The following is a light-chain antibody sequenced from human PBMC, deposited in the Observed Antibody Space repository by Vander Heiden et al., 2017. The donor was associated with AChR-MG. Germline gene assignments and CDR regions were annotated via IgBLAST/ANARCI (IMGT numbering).Light chain of an antibody. V-gene: IGKV1-5*03. CDR1: QSISSW. Sequence: DIQMTQSPSTLSASVGDRVTITCRASQSISSWLAWYQQKPGKAPNLLIYKASSLESGVPSRFSGSGSGTEFTLTISSLQPDDFATYYCQQDNSYPRTFGQGTKVEIK. J-gene: IGKJ1*01. CDR3: QQDNSYPRT. CDR2: KAS.